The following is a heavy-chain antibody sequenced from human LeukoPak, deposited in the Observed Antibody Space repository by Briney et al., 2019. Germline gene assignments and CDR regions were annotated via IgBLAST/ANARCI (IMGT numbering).Heavy chain of an antibody. D-gene: IGHD1-26*01. CDR1: GYTFIDYN. J-gene: IGHJ6*02. Sequence: ASVKVSCKASGYTFIDYNMRWVRQATGQGLEWMGWMNPNSGNTNYAQKFQERVTITRDMSTSTAYMELSSLRSEDTAVYYCAAGEWELPNYYYYGMDVWGQGTTVTVSS. V-gene: IGHV1-8*03. CDR2: MNPNSGNT. CDR3: AAGEWELPNYYYYGMDV.